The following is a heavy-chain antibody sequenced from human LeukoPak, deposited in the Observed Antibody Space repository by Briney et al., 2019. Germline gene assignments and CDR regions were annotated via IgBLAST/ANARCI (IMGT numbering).Heavy chain of an antibody. CDR2: INPNSGGT. J-gene: IGHJ4*02. Sequence: ASMKVSCKASGYTFTGYYMHWVRQAPGQGLEWMGWINPNSGGTNYAQKFQGRVTMTRDTSISTAYMELSRLRSDDTAVYYCARSPPPDYVWGSYRSDLGYWGQGTLVTVSS. V-gene: IGHV1-2*02. CDR3: ARSPPPDYVWGSYRSDLGY. D-gene: IGHD3-16*02. CDR1: GYTFTGYY.